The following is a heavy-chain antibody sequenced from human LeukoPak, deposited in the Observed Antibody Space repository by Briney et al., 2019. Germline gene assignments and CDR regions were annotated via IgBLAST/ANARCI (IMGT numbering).Heavy chain of an antibody. V-gene: IGHV4-38-2*02. CDR2: IYHDGST. J-gene: IGHJ4*02. Sequence: SETLSLTCTVSGYSISSGYYWGWIRQPPGKGLEWIGNIYHDGSTYYNPSPKSRVTMSVDTSKNQFSLTVSSVTAADTAVHYCARSGASSSGWPFDFWGQGTLVTVPS. D-gene: IGHD6-19*01. CDR3: ARSGASSSGWPFDF. CDR1: GYSISSGYY.